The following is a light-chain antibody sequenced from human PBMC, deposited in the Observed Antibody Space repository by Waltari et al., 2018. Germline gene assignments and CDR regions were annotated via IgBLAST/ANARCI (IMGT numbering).Light chain of an antibody. CDR3: QQFYSTPYT. V-gene: IGKV4-1*01. Sequence: DIVMTQSPDSLAVSLGERDTINCRSSQNLLYNSDNKNYLAWFQQKPGQPPKLLIYWASTRESGVPDRFSGSGSGTEFTLTISSLQAADVAVYYCQQFYSTPYTFGQGTKLEIK. J-gene: IGKJ2*01. CDR1: QNLLYNSDNKNY. CDR2: WAS.